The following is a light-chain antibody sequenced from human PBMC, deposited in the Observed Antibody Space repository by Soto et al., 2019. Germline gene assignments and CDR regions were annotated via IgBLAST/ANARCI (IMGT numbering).Light chain of an antibody. Sequence: EIVLTQSPGTLSLSPGERATLSCRASQSVSSSFLAWYQQRPGQAPRLLIYGASSRATGIPDRFSGSGSGTDFTLTITRLEPEDFAVYYCQQYGSSPRTFXQGTKVDI. CDR3: QQYGSSPRT. CDR1: QSVSSSF. CDR2: GAS. J-gene: IGKJ2*01. V-gene: IGKV3-20*01.